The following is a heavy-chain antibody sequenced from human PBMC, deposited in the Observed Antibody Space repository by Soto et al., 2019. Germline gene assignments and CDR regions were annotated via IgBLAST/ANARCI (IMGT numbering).Heavy chain of an antibody. Sequence: QVQLVQSGAEVKKPGSSVKVSCKTSEGSFSNYAISWVRQAPGQGLEWMGGIVPVFGSVKYAQNFHGRVTLTADTVKTTAYTELSSLRSHDAAVYYCARPANIAGRAGDHYYYYGMDVWGQGTTVTVAS. J-gene: IGHJ6*02. CDR1: EGSFSNYA. V-gene: IGHV1-69*06. CDR3: ARPANIAGRAGDHYYYYGMDV. D-gene: IGHD1-26*01. CDR2: IVPVFGSV.